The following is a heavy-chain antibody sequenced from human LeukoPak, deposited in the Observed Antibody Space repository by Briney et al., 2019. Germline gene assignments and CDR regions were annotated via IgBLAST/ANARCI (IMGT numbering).Heavy chain of an antibody. CDR3: ARDTRYGIDY. J-gene: IGHJ4*02. CDR1: GFSFLDHY. V-gene: IGHV3-72*01. D-gene: IGHD2-2*01. Sequence: GGSLSLSCAPSGFSFLDHYMDWVRQAPGKGLEWVGRIKHKAHGYSTDYPASVKGTFAISRDESNNSLILRMNALRAEDSAVYFCARDTRYGIDYWGQGTLVIVSS. CDR2: IKHKAHGYST.